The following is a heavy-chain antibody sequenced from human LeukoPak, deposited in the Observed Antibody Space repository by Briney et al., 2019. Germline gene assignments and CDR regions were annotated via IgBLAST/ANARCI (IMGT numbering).Heavy chain of an antibody. CDR2: IIPIFGTA. Sequence: GASVKVSCKASGGTFSSYAISWVRQAPGQGLEWMGGIIPIFGTANYAQKLQGRVTMTTDTSTSTAYMELRSLRSDDTAVYYCARIHDAFDIWGQGTMVTVSS. D-gene: IGHD1-14*01. V-gene: IGHV1-69*05. CDR3: ARIHDAFDI. CDR1: GGTFSSYA. J-gene: IGHJ3*02.